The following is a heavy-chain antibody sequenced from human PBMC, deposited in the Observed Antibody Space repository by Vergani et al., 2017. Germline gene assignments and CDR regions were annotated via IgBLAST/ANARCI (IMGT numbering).Heavy chain of an antibody. D-gene: IGHD3-10*01. V-gene: IGHV7-4-1*02. CDR2: INTNTGNP. J-gene: IGHJ4*02. CDR3: ARDPPNYGSGSPKGGHY. Sequence: QVQLVQSGSELKKPGASVKVSCKASGYTFTSYAMYWVRQAPGQGLEWMGWINTNTGNPTYAQGFTGRFVFSLDTSVSTAYLQISSLKAEDTAVYYCARDPPNYGSGSPKGGHYWGQGTLVTVSS. CDR1: GYTFTSYA.